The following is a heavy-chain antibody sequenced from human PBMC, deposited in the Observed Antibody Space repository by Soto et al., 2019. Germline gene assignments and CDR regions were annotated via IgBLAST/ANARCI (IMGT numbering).Heavy chain of an antibody. Sequence: EVQLVESGGGLVKPGGSLRLSCAASGFTFSNAWMSWVRQAPGKGLEWVGRIKSKTDGGTTDYAAPVKGRFTISREDSKNPWYLEMNSLKTEETAVYYWPPASYPGFLDYWGQGTLVTVSS. CDR2: IKSKTDGGTT. D-gene: IGHD3-10*01. CDR3: PPASYPGFLDY. CDR1: GFTFSNAW. J-gene: IGHJ4*02. V-gene: IGHV3-15*01.